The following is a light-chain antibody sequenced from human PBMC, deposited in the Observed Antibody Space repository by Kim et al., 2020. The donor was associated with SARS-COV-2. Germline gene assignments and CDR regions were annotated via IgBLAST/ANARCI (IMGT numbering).Light chain of an antibody. CDR1: SSNVGSNT. CDR2: SNG. Sequence: GQRVTISCSGSSSNVGSNTVNWYHQHPRAAPNHLIYSNGQRPSWVPARFSDSKSGASASLAISGLQSDDEAHYYCAAWDDALNGVLFGGGTKLTVL. CDR3: AAWDDALNGVL. V-gene: IGLV1-44*01. J-gene: IGLJ2*01.